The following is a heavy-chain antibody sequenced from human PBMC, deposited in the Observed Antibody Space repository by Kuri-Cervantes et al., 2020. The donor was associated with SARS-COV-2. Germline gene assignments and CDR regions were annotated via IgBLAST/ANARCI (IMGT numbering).Heavy chain of an antibody. CDR1: GGSISSSSYY. CDR2: IYYSGST. V-gene: IGHV4-39*07. J-gene: IGHJ3*02. Sequence: GSLRLSCTVSGGSISSSSYYWGWIRQPPGKGLEWIGSIYYSGSTYYNPSLKSRVTISVDTSKNQFSLKLSPVTAADTAVYYCARDSKDKNPTYYYDSSGYYYLSAFDIWGQGTMVTVSS. CDR3: ARDSKDKNPTYYYDSSGYYYLSAFDI. D-gene: IGHD3-22*01.